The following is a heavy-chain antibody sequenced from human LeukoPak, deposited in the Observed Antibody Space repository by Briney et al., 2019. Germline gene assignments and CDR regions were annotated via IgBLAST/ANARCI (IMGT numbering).Heavy chain of an antibody. V-gene: IGHV4-59*08. J-gene: IGHJ4*02. Sequence: SETLSLTCTVSGGSISSYYWSWIRQPPVKVLEWIGYIYYSGSTNYNPSLKSRVTISVDMSKNQFSLKLISVTAADTAVYYCARLSYYYGSGSNWAYLDYWGQGTLVTVSS. CDR2: IYYSGST. CDR1: GGSISSYY. CDR3: ARLSYYYGSGSNWAYLDY. D-gene: IGHD3-10*01.